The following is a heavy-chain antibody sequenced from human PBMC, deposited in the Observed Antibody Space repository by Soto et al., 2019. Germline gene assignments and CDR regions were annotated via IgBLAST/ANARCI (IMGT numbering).Heavy chain of an antibody. CDR3: FRDSTVAGYVMSF. Sequence: GRYTRLSCAAYGFTFSSYSMNWVRQAPGKGLEWVSSISSSSSYIYYADSVKGRFTISRDNAKNSLYLQMNSLRAEDTAVYYCFRDSTVAGYVMSFRGQRSTVTVS. V-gene: IGHV3-21*01. D-gene: IGHD6-19*01. CDR1: GFTFSSYS. J-gene: IGHJ6*02. CDR2: ISSSSSYI.